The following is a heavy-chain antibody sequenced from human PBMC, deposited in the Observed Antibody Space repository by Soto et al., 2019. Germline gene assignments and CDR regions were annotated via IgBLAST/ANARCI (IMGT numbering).Heavy chain of an antibody. CDR2: ISAYNGNT. Sequence: ASVKVSCKASGYTFTSYGISWVRQAPGQGLEWMGWISAYNGNTNYAQKLQGRVTMTTDTSTRTAYMELRSLRSDDTAVYYCARDLEYSSGQDEVYYYYYGMDVWGQGTTVTVSS. V-gene: IGHV1-18*01. D-gene: IGHD6-19*01. J-gene: IGHJ6*02. CDR3: ARDLEYSSGQDEVYYYYYGMDV. CDR1: GYTFTSYG.